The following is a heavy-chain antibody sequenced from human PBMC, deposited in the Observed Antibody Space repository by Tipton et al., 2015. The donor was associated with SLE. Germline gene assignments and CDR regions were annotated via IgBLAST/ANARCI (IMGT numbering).Heavy chain of an antibody. D-gene: IGHD6-13*01. J-gene: IGHJ5*02. V-gene: IGHV4-39*01. CDR1: GGSISSGSYY. CDR2: IYYSGST. Sequence: TLSLTCTVSGGSISSGSYYWGWIRQPPGKGLEWIGSIYYSGSTYYNPSLKSRVTISVDTSKNQFSLKVSSVTAAGTAVYYCARLQAAGTWSDPWGQGTLVTVSS. CDR3: ARLQAAGTWSDP.